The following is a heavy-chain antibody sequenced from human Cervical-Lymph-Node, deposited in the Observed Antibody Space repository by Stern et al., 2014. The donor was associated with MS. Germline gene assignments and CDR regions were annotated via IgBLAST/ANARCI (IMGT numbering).Heavy chain of an antibody. J-gene: IGHJ3*02. Sequence: EDQLVESGGDLVQRGGSLRLSCAASGFSFDKYWMSWVRQAPKKGLEWVAYIKGDGSQNDYVESVKGRFTISRDNTKNSLYLQMNSLREEDTAVYYCARSTAFDIFGQGTLVTVSS. V-gene: IGHV3-7*01. CDR3: ARSTAFDI. D-gene: IGHD2-2*01. CDR2: IKGDGSQN. CDR1: GFSFDKYW.